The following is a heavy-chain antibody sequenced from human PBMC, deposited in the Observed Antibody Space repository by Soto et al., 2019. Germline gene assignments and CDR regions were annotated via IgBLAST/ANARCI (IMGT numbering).Heavy chain of an antibody. Sequence: QLQLQESGSGLVRPSQTLSLTCAVSGGSISSGGYSWNWIRQPPGKGLEWIGYIYHSGSTLYNPSLRSRATISVAKSKTQFSLKLSSVTAADTAVYYCARDQLEGNWFDPWGQGTLVTVSS. D-gene: IGHD1-1*01. CDR2: IYHSGST. CDR3: ARDQLEGNWFDP. V-gene: IGHV4-30-2*01. J-gene: IGHJ5*02. CDR1: GGSISSGGYS.